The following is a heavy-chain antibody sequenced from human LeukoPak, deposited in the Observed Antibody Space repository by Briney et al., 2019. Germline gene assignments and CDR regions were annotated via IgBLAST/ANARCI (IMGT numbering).Heavy chain of an antibody. V-gene: IGHV3-21*01. D-gene: IGHD5-18*01. CDR1: GFTFSSYE. CDR2: ISGSSSYI. CDR3: GKGLAYTYPYSGNMDV. J-gene: IGHJ6*03. Sequence: GGSLRLSCAASGFTFSSYEMNWVRQAPGKGLEWVSSISGSSSYIYYADSVKGRFTISRDNSENTVSLQLNSLRAEDTAVYYCGKGLAYTYPYSGNMDVWGKGTTVTISS.